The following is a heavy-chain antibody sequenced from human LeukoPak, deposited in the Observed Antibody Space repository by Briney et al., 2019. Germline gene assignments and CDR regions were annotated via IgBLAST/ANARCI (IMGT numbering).Heavy chain of an antibody. V-gene: IGHV1-69*13. CDR3: AREADDILTGYKSDY. J-gene: IGHJ4*02. CDR1: GGTFSSYA. CDR2: IIPIFGTA. D-gene: IGHD3-9*01. Sequence: SVKVSCKASGGTFSSYAISWVRQAPGQGLEWMGGIIPIFGTANYAQKFQGRVTITADESTSTAYMELSSLRSEDTAVYYCAREADDILTGYKSDYWGQGTLVTVSS.